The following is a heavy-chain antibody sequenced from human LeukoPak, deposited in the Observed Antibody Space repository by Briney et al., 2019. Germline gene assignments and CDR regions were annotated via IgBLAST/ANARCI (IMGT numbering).Heavy chain of an antibody. D-gene: IGHD3-10*01. CDR2: INHSGST. Sequence: SETLSLTCAVYGGSFSGYYWSWIRQPLGKGLEWIGEINHSGSTNYNPSLKSRVTISVGTSKNQFSLKLSSVTAADTAVYYCARSSRVTAYGSGSYPDYWGQGTLVTVSS. CDR1: GGSFSGYY. V-gene: IGHV4-34*01. CDR3: ARSSRVTAYGSGSYPDY. J-gene: IGHJ4*02.